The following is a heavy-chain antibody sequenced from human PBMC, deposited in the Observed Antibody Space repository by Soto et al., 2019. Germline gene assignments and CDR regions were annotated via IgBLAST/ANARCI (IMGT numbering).Heavy chain of an antibody. D-gene: IGHD2-2*01. CDR3: ARDLAILNCSSTSCYPLFDY. V-gene: IGHV3-33*01. J-gene: IGHJ4*02. Sequence: PGGSLRLSCAASGFTFSSYGMHWVRQAPGKGLEWVAVIWYDGSNKYYADSVKGRFTISRDNSKNTLYLQMNSLRAEDTAVYYCARDLAILNCSSTSCYPLFDYWGQGTLVTVSS. CDR2: IWYDGSNK. CDR1: GFTFSSYG.